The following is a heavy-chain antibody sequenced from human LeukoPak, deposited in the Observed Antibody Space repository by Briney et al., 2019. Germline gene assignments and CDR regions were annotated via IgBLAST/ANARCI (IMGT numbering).Heavy chain of an antibody. D-gene: IGHD3-10*01. V-gene: IGHV4-34*01. CDR3: ARVHYYGSGNIDY. CDR2: INHSGST. Sequence: PSETLSLTCAVYGGSFSGYYWSWIRQPPGKGLEWIGEINHSGSTNYNPSLKSRVTISVDTSKKQFSLKLSSVTAADTAVYYCARVHYYGSGNIDYWGQGTLVTVS. CDR1: GGSFSGYY. J-gene: IGHJ4*02.